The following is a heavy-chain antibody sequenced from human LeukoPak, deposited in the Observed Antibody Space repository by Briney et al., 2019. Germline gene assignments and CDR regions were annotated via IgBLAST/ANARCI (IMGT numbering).Heavy chain of an antibody. Sequence: GESLKISCKGFGYKFSAYWIAWVRQMPGKGLEWMGIVYPGDSDTRYSPSFQGQVTISADKSISTAYLQWSSLKASDTAMYYCARFIAVAGTSTPLDYWGQGTLVTVSS. CDR2: VYPGDSDT. CDR1: GYKFSAYW. J-gene: IGHJ4*02. D-gene: IGHD6-19*01. CDR3: ARFIAVAGTSTPLDY. V-gene: IGHV5-51*01.